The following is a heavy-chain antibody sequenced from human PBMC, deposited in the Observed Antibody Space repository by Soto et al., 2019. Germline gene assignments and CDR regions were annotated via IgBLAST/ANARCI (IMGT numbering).Heavy chain of an antibody. J-gene: IGHJ6*02. CDR1: GFTFSSYS. Sequence: VQLQESGGGLVKPGGSLRLSCAASGFTFSSYSMNWVRQAPGKGLEWVSSISSSSSYIYYADSVKGRFTISRDNAKNSLYLQMNSLRAEDTAVYYCARGLAARPTLYYYYYGMDVWGQGTTVTVSS. CDR2: ISSSSSYI. D-gene: IGHD6-6*01. CDR3: ARGLAARPTLYYYYYGMDV. V-gene: IGHV3-21*01.